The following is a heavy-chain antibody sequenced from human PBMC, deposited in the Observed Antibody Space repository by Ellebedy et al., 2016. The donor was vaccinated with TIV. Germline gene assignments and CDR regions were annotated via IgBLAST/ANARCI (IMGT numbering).Heavy chain of an antibody. CDR1: GYSFTSYW. J-gene: IGHJ5*02. Sequence: ASVKVSCKGSGYSFTSYWIGWVRQMPGKGLEWMGIIYPGDSDTRYSPSFQGQVTISADKSISTAYLQWSSLKASDTAMYYCARGGYSSSNWFDPWGQGTLVTVSS. CDR3: ARGGYSSSNWFDP. CDR2: IYPGDSDT. V-gene: IGHV5-51*01. D-gene: IGHD6-13*01.